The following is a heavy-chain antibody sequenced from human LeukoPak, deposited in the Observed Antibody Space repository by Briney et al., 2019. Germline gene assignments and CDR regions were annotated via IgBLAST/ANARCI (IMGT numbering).Heavy chain of an antibody. Sequence: KPSETLSLTCAVYGGSFSGYYWSWIRQPPGKGLEWIGEINHSGSTNYNPSLKSRVTISVDTSKNQFSLKLSSVTAADTAVYYCARGRRKYYGSGRPKNWFDPWGQGTLVTVSS. CDR2: INHSGST. D-gene: IGHD3-10*01. V-gene: IGHV4-34*01. J-gene: IGHJ5*02. CDR3: ARGRRKYYGSGRPKNWFDP. CDR1: GGSFSGYY.